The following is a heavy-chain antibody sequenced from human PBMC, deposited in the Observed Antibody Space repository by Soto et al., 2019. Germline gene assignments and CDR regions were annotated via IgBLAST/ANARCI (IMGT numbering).Heavy chain of an antibody. V-gene: IGHV5-51*01. CDR2: IYPGDSDT. D-gene: IGHD3-10*01. J-gene: IGHJ5*02. CDR1: GYSFTSYW. Sequence: GESLKISCKGSGYSFTSYWIGWVRQMPGKGLGWMGIIYPGDSDTRYSPSFQGQVTISADKSISTAYLQWSSLKASDTSMYYCARLWFGELSSRWFDPWGQGTLVTVSS. CDR3: ARLWFGELSSRWFDP.